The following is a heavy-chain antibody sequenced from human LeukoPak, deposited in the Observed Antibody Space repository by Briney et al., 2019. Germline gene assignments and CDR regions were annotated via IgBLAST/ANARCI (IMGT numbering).Heavy chain of an antibody. V-gene: IGHV3-23*01. D-gene: IGHD3-22*01. CDR1: GFTFSSYA. J-gene: IGHJ4*02. CDR2: ISGSGGST. Sequence: GGSLRLSCAASGFTFSSYAMSWVRQAPGKGLEWVSAISGSGGSTYYADSVKGRFTISRDNSKNTLYLQMNSLRAEDTAVYYCAKDPTYYYDSSGYYDGSYFDYWGQGTLVTVSS. CDR3: AKDPTYYYDSSGYYDGSYFDY.